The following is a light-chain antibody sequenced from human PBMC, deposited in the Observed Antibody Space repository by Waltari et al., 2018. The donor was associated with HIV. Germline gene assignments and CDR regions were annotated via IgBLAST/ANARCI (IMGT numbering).Light chain of an antibody. Sequence: LTQPASVSGSPGQSITISCTGTSSDVPFYNYVSWYQLHPGKAPKLIIYEVNNRPSGVSNRFSGSKSDNTASLTISGLQAEDEADYYCSSYTTFSTPVVFGGGTKLTVL. CDR3: SSYTTFSTPVV. CDR2: EVN. V-gene: IGLV2-14*01. J-gene: IGLJ2*01. CDR1: SSDVPFYNY.